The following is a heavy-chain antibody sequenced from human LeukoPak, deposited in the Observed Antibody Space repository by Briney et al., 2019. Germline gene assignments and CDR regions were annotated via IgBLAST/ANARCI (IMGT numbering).Heavy chain of an antibody. V-gene: IGHV3-21*01. CDR2: ISSSSSYI. CDR1: GFTFSSYS. CDR3: ARDLGPYDILTGYSDY. J-gene: IGHJ4*02. D-gene: IGHD3-9*01. Sequence: GGSLRLSCAASGFTFSSYSMNWVRQAPGKGLEWVSSISSSSSYIYYADSVKGRFTISRDNAKNSLYLQMNSLRAEDKAVYYCARDLGPYDILTGYSDYWGQGTLVTVSS.